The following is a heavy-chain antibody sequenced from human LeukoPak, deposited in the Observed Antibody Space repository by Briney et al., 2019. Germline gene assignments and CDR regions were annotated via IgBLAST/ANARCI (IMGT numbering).Heavy chain of an antibody. V-gene: IGHV4-39*01. CDR3: ARHVGISF. Sequence: SETLSLTCTVSGGSISGSSYYWGWLRQPPGTGLEWIGSIYYSGSNYYNPSLKSRVTISVDTSKNQFSLKLSSVTAADTAVYYCARHVGISFWGQGTLVTVSS. D-gene: IGHD7-27*01. CDR1: GGSISGSSYY. J-gene: IGHJ4*02. CDR2: IYYSGSN.